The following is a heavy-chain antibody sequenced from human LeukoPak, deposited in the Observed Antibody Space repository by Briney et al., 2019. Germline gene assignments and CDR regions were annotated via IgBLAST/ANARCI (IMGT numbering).Heavy chain of an antibody. CDR3: AKEVIAAGGNLEY. CDR1: GFTFSSAV. Sequence: GGSLRLSCAASGFTFSSAVMHWVRQAPGKGLEWAAVISNDGNNKYYADSVRGRFTISRDNSKNTLYVQMNSLRAEDTAVYYCAKEVIAAGGNLEYWGQGTLVTVSS. J-gene: IGHJ4*02. D-gene: IGHD6-13*01. CDR2: ISNDGNNK. V-gene: IGHV3-30*18.